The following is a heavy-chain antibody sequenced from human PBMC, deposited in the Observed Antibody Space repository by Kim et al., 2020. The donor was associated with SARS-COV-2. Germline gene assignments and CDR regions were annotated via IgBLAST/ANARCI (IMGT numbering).Heavy chain of an antibody. V-gene: IGHV3-11*03. D-gene: IGHD3-22*01. Sequence: GGSLRLSCAASGFTFSDYYMSWIRQAPGKGLEWVSYISRRSSYTNYADSVKGRFTISSDNAKNSLYLQMNSLRAEDTAVYYCATSMMAADAYFYYGMDVWGQGTTVTVSS. J-gene: IGHJ6*02. CDR1: GFTFSDYY. CDR2: ISRRSSYT. CDR3: ATSMMAADAYFYYGMDV.